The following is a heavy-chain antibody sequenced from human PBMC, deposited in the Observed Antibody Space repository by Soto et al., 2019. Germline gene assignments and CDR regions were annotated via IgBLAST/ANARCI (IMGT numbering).Heavy chain of an antibody. CDR1: GYTFTSYG. V-gene: IGHV1-18*01. J-gene: IGHJ4*02. CDR2: ISAYNGNT. D-gene: IGHD2-2*01. CDR3: ARGPQIYCSSTSCYASDY. Sequence: GASVKVSCKASGYTFTSYGISWVRQAPGQGLEWMGWISAYNGNTNYAQKLQGRVTMTTDTSTSTAYMELRSLRSDDTAVYYCARGPQIYCSSTSCYASDYWGQGTLVTVSS.